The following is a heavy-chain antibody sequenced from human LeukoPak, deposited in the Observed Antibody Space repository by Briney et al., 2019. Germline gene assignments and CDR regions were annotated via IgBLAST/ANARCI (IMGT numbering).Heavy chain of an antibody. CDR3: AKSPRYDFWSGYFLDY. D-gene: IGHD3-3*01. Sequence: PGGSLRLSCAASGFTFSSYAMSWVRQAPGKGLEWVSAISGSGGSTYNADSVKGRFTISRDNSKNTLYLQMNSLRAEDTAVYYCAKSPRYDFWSGYFLDYWGQGTLVTVSS. J-gene: IGHJ4*02. V-gene: IGHV3-23*01. CDR2: ISGSGGST. CDR1: GFTFSSYA.